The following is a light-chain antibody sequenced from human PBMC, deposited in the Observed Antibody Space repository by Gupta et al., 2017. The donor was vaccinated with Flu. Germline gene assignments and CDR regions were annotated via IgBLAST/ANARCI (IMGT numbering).Light chain of an antibody. CDR1: QSVTSSY. CDR3: QQDGSLPIT. Sequence: EIALTQSPGTLSLSPGERATLSCRASQSVTSSYLAWYQQKPGQAPRLLTYGASSRATGLPDRFSGSGSGTDFTLTISRLETEDFAVYYCQQDGSLPITFGQGTRLEIK. V-gene: IGKV3-20*01. CDR2: GAS. J-gene: IGKJ5*01.